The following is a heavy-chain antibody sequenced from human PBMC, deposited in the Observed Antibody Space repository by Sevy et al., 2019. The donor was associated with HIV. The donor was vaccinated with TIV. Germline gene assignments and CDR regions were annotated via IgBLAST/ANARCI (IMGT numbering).Heavy chain of an antibody. CDR3: ARGGPDQEQLDYFDS. Sequence: SESLSLTCTVSGISISNYYWTCIRQPPGKGLEWIGYIYYTGSSDSNPSLKSRVTTSVDTSKNQFSLKLSSVTAADTAIYYCARGGPDQEQLDYFDSWGQGILVSVSS. CDR2: IYYTGSS. J-gene: IGHJ4*02. D-gene: IGHD6-13*01. CDR1: GISISNYY. V-gene: IGHV4-59*01.